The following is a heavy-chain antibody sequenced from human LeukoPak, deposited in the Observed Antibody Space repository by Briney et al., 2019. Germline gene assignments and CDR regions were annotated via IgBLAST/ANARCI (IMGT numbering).Heavy chain of an antibody. CDR2: ISWNSGST. D-gene: IGHD2-15*01. V-gene: IGHV3-23*01. Sequence: PGGSLRLSCAGSGFIFNNYAMHWVRQPPGKGLEWVSGISWNSGSTYYADSVKGRFTISRDNSKNTLYLQMNSLRAEDTAVYYCASSGCSGGSCYSEYFQHWGQGTLVTVSS. CDR1: GFIFNNYA. J-gene: IGHJ1*01. CDR3: ASSGCSGGSCYSEYFQH.